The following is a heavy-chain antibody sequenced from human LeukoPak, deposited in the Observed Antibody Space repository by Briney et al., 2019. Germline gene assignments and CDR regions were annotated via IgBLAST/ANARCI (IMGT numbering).Heavy chain of an antibody. CDR3: ARGLPDGDYLIDAFDI. Sequence: ETLSLTCAVYGGSFSGYYWSWIRQPPGKGLEWIGEINHSGSTNYNPSLKSRVTISVDTSKNQFSLKLSSVTAADTAVYYCARGLPDGDYLIDAFDIWGQGTMVTVSS. CDR1: GGSFSGYY. J-gene: IGHJ3*02. D-gene: IGHD4-17*01. V-gene: IGHV4-34*01. CDR2: INHSGST.